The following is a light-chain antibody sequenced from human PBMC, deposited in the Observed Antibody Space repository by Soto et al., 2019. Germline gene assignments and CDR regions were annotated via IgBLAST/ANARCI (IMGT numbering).Light chain of an antibody. J-gene: IGKJ1*01. V-gene: IGKV1-5*01. Sequence: DIQLTQSPSPLSAAVGDRGTTTCRASQRNSRWLAWYQQKPGNAPNLLINYPSNLESGVPQRFSCSGSGTEFTLTISSLQPDDSATYYCQQYHNYRTFGRGTKVDIK. CDR3: QQYHNYRT. CDR2: YPS. CDR1: QRNSRW.